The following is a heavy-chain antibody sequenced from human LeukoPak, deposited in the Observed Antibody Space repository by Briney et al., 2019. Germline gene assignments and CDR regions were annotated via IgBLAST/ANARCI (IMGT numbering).Heavy chain of an antibody. CDR1: GYTFTSYG. CDR3: AITEYYYDSSGYYYWFDP. D-gene: IGHD3-22*01. Sequence: APVKVSCKASGYTFTSYGISWVRQAPGQGLEWMGWISAYNGNTNYAQKLQGRVTMTTDTSTSTAYMELRSLRSDDTAVYYCAITEYYYDSSGYYYWFDPWGQGTLVTVSS. V-gene: IGHV1-18*01. J-gene: IGHJ5*02. CDR2: ISAYNGNT.